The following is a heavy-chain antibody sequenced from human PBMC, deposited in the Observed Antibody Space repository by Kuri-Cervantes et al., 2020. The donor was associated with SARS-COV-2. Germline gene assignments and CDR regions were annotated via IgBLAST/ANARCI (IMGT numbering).Heavy chain of an antibody. CDR2: VRGKANNYAT. D-gene: IGHD3-3*01. CDR1: GFLFSASA. Sequence: GESLKISCEVSGFLFSASAIHWVRQASGKGLEWVGRVRGKANNYATAYAASVKGRFTISRDDSKMMYLQMNSLKTEDTAVYYCTSNDFWSGYSIFWGQGTLVTDSS. J-gene: IGHJ4*02. CDR3: TSNDFWSGYSIF. V-gene: IGHV3-73*01.